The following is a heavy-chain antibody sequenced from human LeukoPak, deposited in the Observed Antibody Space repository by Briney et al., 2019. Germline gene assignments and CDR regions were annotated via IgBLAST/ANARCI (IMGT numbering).Heavy chain of an antibody. CDR2: IYHSGST. D-gene: IGHD6-6*01. J-gene: IGHJ3*02. Sequence: TLSLTCTVSGGSISSGGYYWSWIRQPPGKGLEWIGYIYHSGSTYYNPSLKSRVTISVDTSKNQFSLKLSSVTAADTAVYYCARDAGYSSSPDAFDIWGQGTMVTVSS. CDR3: ARDAGYSSSPDAFDI. V-gene: IGHV4-30-2*01. CDR1: GGSISSGGYY.